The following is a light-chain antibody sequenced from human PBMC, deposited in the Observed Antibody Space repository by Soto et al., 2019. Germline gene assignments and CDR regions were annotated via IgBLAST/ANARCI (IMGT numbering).Light chain of an antibody. Sequence: DIQMTQSPSTLSGSVGDRVTITCRASQTISSWLAWYQQKPGKAPKLLIYKASTLESGVPSRFSGSGSGTEFTLTISSLQPDDVATYYCQQFNTSPWTLGQGTKVDIK. CDR2: KAS. CDR3: QQFNTSPWT. J-gene: IGKJ1*01. CDR1: QTISSW. V-gene: IGKV1-5*03.